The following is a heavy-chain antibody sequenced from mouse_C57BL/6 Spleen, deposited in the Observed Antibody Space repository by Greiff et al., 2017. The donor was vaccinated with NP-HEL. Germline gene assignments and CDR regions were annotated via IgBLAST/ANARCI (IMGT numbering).Heavy chain of an antibody. J-gene: IGHJ4*01. V-gene: IGHV1-59*01. CDR1: GYTFTSYW. CDR2: IDPSDSYT. CDR3: ARRYYYGSSYNYAMDY. Sequence: IQLQQSGAELVRPGTSVKLSCKASGYTFTSYWMHWVKQRPGQGLEWIGVIDPSDSYTNYNQKFKGKATLTVDTSSSTAYMQLSSLTSEDSAVDYCARRYYYGSSYNYAMDYWGQGTSVTVSS. D-gene: IGHD1-1*01.